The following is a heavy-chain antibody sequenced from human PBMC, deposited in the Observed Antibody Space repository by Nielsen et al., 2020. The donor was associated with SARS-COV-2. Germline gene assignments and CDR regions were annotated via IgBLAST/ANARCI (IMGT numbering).Heavy chain of an antibody. CDR3: GRLRDRFSSGWHLDY. CDR2: IDPSDSYT. D-gene: IGHD6-25*01. V-gene: IGHV5-10-1*01. CDR1: GYSFTSYW. J-gene: IGHJ4*02. Sequence: KVSCKGSGYSFTSYWISWVRQMPGKGLEWMGRIDPSDSYTNYSPSFQGHVTISADKSINTAYLQWSSLRASDSAIYYCGRLRDRFSSGWHLDYWGQGTLVTVSS.